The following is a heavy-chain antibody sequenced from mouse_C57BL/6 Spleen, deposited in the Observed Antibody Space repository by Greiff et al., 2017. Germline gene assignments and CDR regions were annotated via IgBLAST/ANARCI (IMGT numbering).Heavy chain of an antibody. D-gene: IGHD1-1*01. J-gene: IGHJ2*01. Sequence: DVKLVESGGGLVKPGGSLKLSCAASGFTFSDYGMHWVRQAPEKGLEWVAYISSGSSTNYYADTVKGRFTISRDNAKNTLFLQMTRLRSEDTAMYYCAREGITTVVAPFDYWGQGTTLTVSS. V-gene: IGHV5-17*01. CDR3: AREGITTVVAPFDY. CDR2: ISSGSSTN. CDR1: GFTFSDYG.